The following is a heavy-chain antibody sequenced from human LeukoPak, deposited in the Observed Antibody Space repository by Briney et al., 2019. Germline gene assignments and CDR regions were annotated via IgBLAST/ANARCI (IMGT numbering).Heavy chain of an antibody. V-gene: IGHV4-59*01. D-gene: IGHD5/OR15-5a*01. J-gene: IGHJ5*02. CDR2: IYYSGST. Sequence: PSETLSLTCTVSGGSISSYYWSWIRQPPGKGLEWIGYIYYSGSTNYNPSLQSRITISADTSKNQFSLKLTSVTAADTAVYYCARRMLEARGSSVTNWFDTWGQGTLVTVSS. CDR1: GGSISSYY. CDR3: ARRMLEARGSSVTNWFDT.